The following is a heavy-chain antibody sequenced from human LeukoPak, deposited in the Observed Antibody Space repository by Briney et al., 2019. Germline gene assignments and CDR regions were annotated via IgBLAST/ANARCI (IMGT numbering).Heavy chain of an antibody. CDR3: ARVDSSSWYYFQH. Sequence: SETLSLTCTVSGGSISGSNYYWSWIRQPPGKGLEWIGYIYHSGSTYYNPSLNSRLAISVDTSKNQFSLKLSSVTAADTAVYYCARVDSSSWYYFQHWGQGTLVTVSS. CDR1: GGSISGSNYY. CDR2: IYHSGST. J-gene: IGHJ1*01. V-gene: IGHV4-30-4*01. D-gene: IGHD6-13*01.